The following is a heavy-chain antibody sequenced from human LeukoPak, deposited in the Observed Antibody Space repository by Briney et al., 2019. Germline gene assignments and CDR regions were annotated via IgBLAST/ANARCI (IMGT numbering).Heavy chain of an antibody. V-gene: IGHV3-23*01. J-gene: IGHJ6*03. CDR3: AKGITIFGVVIRYYYYMDV. CDR2: ISGSGDST. CDR1: GFTFSSYA. D-gene: IGHD3-3*01. Sequence: GGSLRLSCAASGFTFSSYAMSWVRQAPGKGLEWVSAISGSGDSTYYADAVKGRFTISRDNSKNTLYLQMNSLRAEDTAVYYCAKGITIFGVVIRYYYYMDVWGKGTTVTVSS.